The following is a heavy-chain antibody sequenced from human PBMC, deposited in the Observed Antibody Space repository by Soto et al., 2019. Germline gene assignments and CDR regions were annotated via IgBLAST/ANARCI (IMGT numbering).Heavy chain of an antibody. CDR1: GFTFSSYA. CDR3: ANHFLIAVAAHVDY. CDR2: ISGSGGST. V-gene: IGHV3-23*01. J-gene: IGHJ4*01. Sequence: GGSLRLSCAASGFTFSSYAMSWVRQAPGKGLEWVSAISGSGGSTYYADSVKGRFTISRDNSKNTLYLQMNSLRAEDTAVYYCANHFLIAVAAHVDYWGQEPWSPSPQ. D-gene: IGHD6-19*01.